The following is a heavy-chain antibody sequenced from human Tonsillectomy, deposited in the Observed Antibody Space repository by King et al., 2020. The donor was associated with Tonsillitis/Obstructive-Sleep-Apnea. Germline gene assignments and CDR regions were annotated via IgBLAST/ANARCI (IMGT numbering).Heavy chain of an antibody. J-gene: IGHJ4*02. Sequence: QLQESGPGLVKPSETLSLTCTVSGGSISSYYWSWIRQPPGKGLEWIGYIYYSGSTNYNPSLKSRVTISVDTSKNQFSLKLSSGTAADTAVYYCASVYSGSYYFDYWGQGTLVTVSS. V-gene: IGHV4-59*08. CDR3: ASVYSGSYYFDY. CDR2: IYYSGST. CDR1: GGSISSYY. D-gene: IGHD1-26*01.